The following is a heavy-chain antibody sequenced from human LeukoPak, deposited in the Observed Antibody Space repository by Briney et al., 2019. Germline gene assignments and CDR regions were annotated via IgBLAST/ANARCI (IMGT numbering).Heavy chain of an antibody. V-gene: IGHV3-30*03. J-gene: IGHJ4*02. CDR3: ARDQIWAGGYIDY. CDR1: GFTFSSYG. CDR2: ISYDGSNK. D-gene: IGHD2-8*02. Sequence: GGSLRLSCAASGFTFSSYGIHWVRQAPGKGLEWVAVISYDGSNKYYADSVKGRFTISRDNSKNTLYLQMNSLRAEDTAVYYCARDQIWAGGYIDYWGQGTLVTVSS.